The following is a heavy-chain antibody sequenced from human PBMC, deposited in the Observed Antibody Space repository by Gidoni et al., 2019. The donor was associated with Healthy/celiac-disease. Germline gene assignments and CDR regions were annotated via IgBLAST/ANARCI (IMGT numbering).Heavy chain of an antibody. J-gene: IGHJ5*02. CDR3: ARGQGLMVEPTNTNWFDP. V-gene: IGHV4-34*01. D-gene: IGHD1-1*01. Sequence: QVQLQQWGAGLLKPSETLSLTCAVYGGSFSVYYWSWIRQPPGKGLEWIGEINHSGSTNYNPSLKSRVTISVDTSKNQFSLKLSSVTAADTAVYYCARGQGLMVEPTNTNWFDPWGQGTLVTVSS. CDR2: INHSGST. CDR1: GGSFSVYY.